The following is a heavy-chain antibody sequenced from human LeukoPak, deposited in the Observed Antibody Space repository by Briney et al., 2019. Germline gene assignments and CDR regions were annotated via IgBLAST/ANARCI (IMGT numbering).Heavy chain of an antibody. J-gene: IGHJ4*02. D-gene: IGHD6-19*01. V-gene: IGHV4-39*01. CDR1: GAPLSSSSSY. Sequence: SETLSLTCTVSGAPLSSSSSYWAWIRQPPGKGLEWIGTSYYSGSTYYNASLKSRVTLSMDTSKNQFSLKLSSVTAAETAVYYCARLAAGSGSFDYWGQGTLVIVFS. CDR3: ARLAAGSGSFDY. CDR2: SYYSGST.